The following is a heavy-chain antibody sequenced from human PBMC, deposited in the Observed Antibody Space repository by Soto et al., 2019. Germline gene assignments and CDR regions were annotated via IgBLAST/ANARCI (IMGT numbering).Heavy chain of an antibody. V-gene: IGHV1-3*01. J-gene: IGHJ4*02. CDR1: GYTFTSYA. D-gene: IGHD2-21*01. CDR3: ARDGGVVAPLDY. CDR2: INAYNGNT. Sequence: QVQLVQSGAEAKKPGASVKVSCKASGYTFTSYAIHWVRQAPGQGLEWMGWINAYNGNTKYAQKLQGRVTMTRDTSASTAYMELSSLRSDDTAVYYCARDGGVVAPLDYWGQGTLVTVSS.